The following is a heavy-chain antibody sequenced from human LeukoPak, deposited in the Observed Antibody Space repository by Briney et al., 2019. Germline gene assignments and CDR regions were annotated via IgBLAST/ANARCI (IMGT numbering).Heavy chain of an antibody. Sequence: GGSLRLSCAASGITFDDYGMSWVRQAPGKGLVWVSRINGDGGSTSYADSVNGRFTISRDNAKNTLYIQMNSLRAEDTAVYYCVRGSMVRGFDYWGQGTLVTVSS. J-gene: IGHJ4*02. CDR3: VRGSMVRGFDY. CDR2: INGDGGST. V-gene: IGHV3-74*01. D-gene: IGHD3-10*01. CDR1: GITFDDYG.